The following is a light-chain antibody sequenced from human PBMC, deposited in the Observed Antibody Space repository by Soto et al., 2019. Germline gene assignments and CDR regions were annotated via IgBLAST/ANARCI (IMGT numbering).Light chain of an antibody. CDR2: EVT. CDR3: CSYAVRYISVL. Sequence: ALTQPRLGSWSPGQSVPISCTGSSRDVCAHNHVSWYQQHPGKAPKLLVYEVTKRPSGVPDRFPGSKSDNTASLTISGLQRDDEADYYCCSYAVRYISVLFGGGTKLTVL. V-gene: IGLV2-11*01. J-gene: IGLJ2*01. CDR1: SRDVCAHNH.